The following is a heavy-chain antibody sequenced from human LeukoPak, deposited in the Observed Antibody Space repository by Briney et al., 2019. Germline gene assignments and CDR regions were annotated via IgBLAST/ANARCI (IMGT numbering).Heavy chain of an antibody. D-gene: IGHD1-14*01. CDR2: TRNKANSYTT. Sequence: PGGSLRLSCAASGFTFSDHYMDWVRQAPGKGLEWVGRTRNKANSYTTEYAASVKGRFTISRDDSKNSLYLQMNSLKTEDTAVYYCTGLDDSNHPIQIDYWGQGTLVTVSS. V-gene: IGHV3-72*01. J-gene: IGHJ4*02. CDR3: TGLDDSNHPIQIDY. CDR1: GFTFSDHY.